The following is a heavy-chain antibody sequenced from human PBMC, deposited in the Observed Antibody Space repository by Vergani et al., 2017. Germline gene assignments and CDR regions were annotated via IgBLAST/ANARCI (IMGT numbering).Heavy chain of an antibody. V-gene: IGHV1-69*01. J-gene: IGHJ6*02. D-gene: IGHD2-15*01. CDR1: GGTFSSYA. Sequence: VQLVQSGAEVKKPGSSVKVSCKASGGTFSSYAISWVRQAPGQGLEWMGGIIPIFGTANYAQKFQGRVTITADESTSTAYMELSSLRSEDTAVYYCARAKLGYCSGGSCYGMDVWGQGTTVTVSS. CDR2: IIPIFGTA. CDR3: ARAKLGYCSGGSCYGMDV.